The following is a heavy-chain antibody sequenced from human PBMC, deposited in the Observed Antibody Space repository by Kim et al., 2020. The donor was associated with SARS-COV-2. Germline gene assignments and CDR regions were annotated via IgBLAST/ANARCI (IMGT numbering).Heavy chain of an antibody. D-gene: IGHD3-10*01. J-gene: IGHJ6*02. CDR2: IYYSGST. CDR3: ARESFYYYGSGSYLYYYGMDV. V-gene: IGHV4-59*01. CDR1: GGSISSYY. Sequence: SETLSLTCTVSGGSISSYYWSWIRQPPGKGLEWIGYIYYSGSTNYNPSLKSRVTISVDTSKNQFSLKLSSVTAADTAVYYCARESFYYYGSGSYLYYYGMDVWGQGTTVTVSS.